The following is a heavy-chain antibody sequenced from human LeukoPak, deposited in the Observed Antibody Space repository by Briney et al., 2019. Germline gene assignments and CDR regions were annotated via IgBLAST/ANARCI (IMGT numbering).Heavy chain of an antibody. Sequence: GGSLRLSCAASGFTFSDYYVSWIRQAPGKGLEWVSYISSSGSTIYYADSVKGRFTISRENAKNSLYLQMNSLRAEDTAVYYCARVRGAYSSGTANWFDPWGQGTLVTVSS. J-gene: IGHJ5*02. V-gene: IGHV3-11*01. CDR1: GFTFSDYY. D-gene: IGHD3-22*01. CDR2: ISSSGSTI. CDR3: ARVRGAYSSGTANWFDP.